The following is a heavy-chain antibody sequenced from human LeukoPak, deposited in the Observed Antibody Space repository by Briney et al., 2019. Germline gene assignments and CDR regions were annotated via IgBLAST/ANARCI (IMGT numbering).Heavy chain of an antibody. V-gene: IGHV3-23*01. J-gene: IGHJ4*02. CDR1: GFTFSSYA. D-gene: IGHD6-13*01. CDR3: AGSSWYYFDY. Sequence: HAGGSLRLSCAASGFTFSSYAMSWVRQAPGKGLEWVSAISGSGGSTYYADSVKGRFTISRDNSKNTLYLQMNSLRAEDTAVYYCAGSSWYYFDYWGQGTLVAVSS. CDR2: ISGSGGST.